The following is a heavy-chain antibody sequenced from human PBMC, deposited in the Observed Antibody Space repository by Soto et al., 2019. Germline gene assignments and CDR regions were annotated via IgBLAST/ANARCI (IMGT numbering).Heavy chain of an antibody. D-gene: IGHD5-12*01. CDR1: DGNGIDRSYC. Sequence: TVADGNGIDRSYCRRCNRRRPGKGLEWIGYIYYSGSTTYNPSLKSRVTISVDTSKNQFSLKLSSVTAADTAVDDGARDGWIGEYYYLMDFWGPGTTVT. CDR3: ARDGWIGEYYYLMDF. CDR2: IYYSGST. V-gene: IGHV4-61*01. J-gene: IGHJ6*02.